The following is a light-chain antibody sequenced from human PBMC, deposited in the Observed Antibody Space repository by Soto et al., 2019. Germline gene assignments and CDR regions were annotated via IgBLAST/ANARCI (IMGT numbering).Light chain of an antibody. CDR3: QQYNNWPRT. CDR2: GAS. J-gene: IGKJ1*01. V-gene: IGKV3-15*01. Sequence: EIVLTQSPDILSLSPGERATLSCRASQSVSSYLAWYQQKPGQAPRLLIYGASTRATGIPARFSGSGSGTEFTLTISSLQSEDFAVYYCQQYNNWPRTFGQGTKVDIK. CDR1: QSVSSY.